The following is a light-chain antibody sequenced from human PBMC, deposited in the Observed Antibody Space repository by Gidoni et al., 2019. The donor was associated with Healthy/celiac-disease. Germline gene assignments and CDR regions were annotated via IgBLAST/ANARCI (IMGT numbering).Light chain of an antibody. CDR2: DAS. J-gene: IGKJ2*01. Sequence: DIQMTQSPSTLSASVGDRVTITCRASQSISSWLAWYQQKPGKAPKLLIYDASILESGVPSRFSGSGSGTEFTLTISRLQPDDFATYYCQQYNSYPRTFGQGTKLEIK. CDR1: QSISSW. CDR3: QQYNSYPRT. V-gene: IGKV1-5*01.